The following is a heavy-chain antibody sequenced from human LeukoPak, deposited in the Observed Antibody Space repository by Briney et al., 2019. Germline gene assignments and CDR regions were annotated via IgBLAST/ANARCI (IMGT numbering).Heavy chain of an antibody. V-gene: IGHV1-3*01. CDR3: ARSRYSSGWRDHFDY. CDR1: GYTFTSYA. CDR2: INAGNGST. D-gene: IGHD6-19*01. J-gene: IGHJ4*02. Sequence: APVKVSCKASGYTFTSYAMHWVRQAPGQRLEWMGWINAGNGSTKYSQKFQGRVTITRDTSASTAYMELSSLRSEDTAVYYCARSRYSSGWRDHFDYWGQGTLVTVSS.